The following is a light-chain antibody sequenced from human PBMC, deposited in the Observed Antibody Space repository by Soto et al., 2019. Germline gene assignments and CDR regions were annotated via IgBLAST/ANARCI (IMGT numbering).Light chain of an antibody. CDR3: QHYGSVLFT. CDR1: QGFSSSY. CDR2: GAS. Sequence: IVLTQSRGTLSLSPGERATLSCRASQGFSSSYLAWYQQKPGQAPRLLIYGASSRATGIPDRFSGSGSGTDVTLTISRLEPEDFALYYCQHYGSVLFTFGPGTKVDIK. V-gene: IGKV3-20*01. J-gene: IGKJ3*01.